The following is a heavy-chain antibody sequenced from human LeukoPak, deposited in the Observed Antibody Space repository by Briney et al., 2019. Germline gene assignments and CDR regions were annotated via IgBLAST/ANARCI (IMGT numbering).Heavy chain of an antibody. Sequence: GASVKVSCKASGYTFTGYYMHWVRQAPGQGLEWMGWINPNSGDTNYAQKFQGRVTMTRDTSISTAYMELSRLRSDDTAVHYCARGAPRNWFDPWGQGTLVTVSS. CDR3: ARGAPRNWFDP. J-gene: IGHJ5*02. V-gene: IGHV1-2*02. CDR2: INPNSGDT. CDR1: GYTFTGYY.